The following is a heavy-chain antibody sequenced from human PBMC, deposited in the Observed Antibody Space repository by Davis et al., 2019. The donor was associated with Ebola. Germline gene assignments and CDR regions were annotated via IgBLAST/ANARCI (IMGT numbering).Heavy chain of an antibody. CDR1: GGSFSGYY. CDR2: INHSGST. V-gene: IGHV4-34*01. D-gene: IGHD3-3*01. Sequence: SETLSLTCAVYGGSFSGYYWSWIRQPPGKRLEWMGEINHSGSTNYNPSLKSRVTISVDTSKNQFSLKLSSVTAADTAVYYCARAIQARYYDFWSGPDAFDIWGQVTMVTVSS. J-gene: IGHJ3*02. CDR3: ARAIQARYYDFWSGPDAFDI.